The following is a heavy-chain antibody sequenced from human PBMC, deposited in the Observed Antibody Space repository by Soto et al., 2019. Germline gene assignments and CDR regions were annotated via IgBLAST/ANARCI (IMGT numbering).Heavy chain of an antibody. J-gene: IGHJ6*02. CDR2: LSGRGDST. CDR1: GFTLSSYA. Sequence: GESLKISCVVSGFTLSSYAMNWVRQAPGKGLEWVSALSGRGDSTNYADSVKGRFTISRDNSKNTLFLQMNSLRAEDTAVYYCAKDYYGMDVWGQGTTVTVSS. V-gene: IGHV3-23*01. CDR3: AKDYYGMDV.